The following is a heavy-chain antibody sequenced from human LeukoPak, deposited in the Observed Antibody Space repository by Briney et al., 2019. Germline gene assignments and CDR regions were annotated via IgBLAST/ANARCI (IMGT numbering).Heavy chain of an antibody. CDR3: AKLRSTVTTGVDY. V-gene: IGHV3-30*02. CDR2: IRYDGSNK. D-gene: IGHD4-17*01. Sequence: GGSLRLSCAASGFTFSSYGMHWVRQAPGKGLEWVAFIRYDGSNKYYADSVKGRFTISRDNSKNTLYLQMNSLRAEDTAVYYCAKLRSTVTTGVDYWGQGTLVTVSS. J-gene: IGHJ4*02. CDR1: GFTFSSYG.